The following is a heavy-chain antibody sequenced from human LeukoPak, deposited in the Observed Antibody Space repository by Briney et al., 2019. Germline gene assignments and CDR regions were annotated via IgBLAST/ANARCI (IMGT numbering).Heavy chain of an antibody. D-gene: IGHD6-13*01. Sequence: GGSLRLSCTVSGFTVSSNSVSWVRQAPGKGLEWVSFIYSDNTHYSDSVKGRFTISRDNSKNTLYLQMNSLRAEDTAVYYCAKDLIAATPHAFDIWGQGTMVTVSS. CDR1: GFTVSSNS. V-gene: IGHV3-53*01. J-gene: IGHJ3*02. CDR2: IYSDNT. CDR3: AKDLIAATPHAFDI.